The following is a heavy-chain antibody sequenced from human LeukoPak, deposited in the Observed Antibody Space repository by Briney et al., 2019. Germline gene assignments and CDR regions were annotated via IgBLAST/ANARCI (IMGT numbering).Heavy chain of an antibody. Sequence: SETLSLTCTVSGYSISSGYYWGWIRQPPGKGLEWIGSIYHSGSTYYNPSLKSRVTISVDTSKNQFSLKLSSVTAADTAVYYCARDLPDTAMVAFDYWGQGTLVTVSS. J-gene: IGHJ4*02. V-gene: IGHV4-38-2*02. D-gene: IGHD5-18*01. CDR3: ARDLPDTAMVAFDY. CDR2: IYHSGST. CDR1: GYSISSGYY.